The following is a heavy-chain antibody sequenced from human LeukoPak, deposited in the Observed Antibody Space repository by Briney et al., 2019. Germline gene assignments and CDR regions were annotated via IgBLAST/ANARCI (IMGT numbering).Heavy chain of an antibody. J-gene: IGHJ4*02. CDR2: IIPIFGTA. D-gene: IGHD2-21*02. CDR3: ARASGGDCCTFDY. V-gene: IGHV1-69*05. CDR1: GGTFSSYA. Sequence: GSSVKVSCKASGGTFSSYAISWVRQAPGQGLEWMGRIIPIFGTANYAQEFQGRVTITTDESTSTAYMELSSLRSEDTAVYYCARASGGDCCTFDYWGQGTLVTVSS.